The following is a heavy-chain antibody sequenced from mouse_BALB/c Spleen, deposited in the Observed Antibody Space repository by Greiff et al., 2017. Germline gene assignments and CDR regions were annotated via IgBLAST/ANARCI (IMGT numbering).Heavy chain of an antibody. J-gene: IGHJ1*01. D-gene: IGHD2-4*01. CDR3: ARADDYDWDFDV. CDR2: ISYSGST. Sequence: EVQLVESGPSLVKPSQTLSLTCSVTGDSITSGYWNWIRKFPGNKLEYIGYISYSGSTYYNPSLKSRISITRDTSKNQNYLQLNSVTTEDTATYYCARADDYDWDFDVWGEGTTVTVSS. V-gene: IGHV3-8*02. CDR1: GDSITSGY.